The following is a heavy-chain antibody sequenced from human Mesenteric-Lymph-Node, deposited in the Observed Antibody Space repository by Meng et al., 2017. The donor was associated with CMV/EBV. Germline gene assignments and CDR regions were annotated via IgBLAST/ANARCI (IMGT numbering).Heavy chain of an antibody. CDR3: VSRQSDTVSPAY. D-gene: IGHD4-17*01. Sequence: SCVASGCTLRSHDMRWVRQAPGKGTEWVSAISGSGSTIFYADSVKGRFTISRDISRNTLYLQMNGLRADDTATYYCVSRQSDTVSPAYWGQGTLVTVSS. CDR1: GCTLRSHD. V-gene: IGHV3-23*01. J-gene: IGHJ4*02. CDR2: ISGSGSTI.